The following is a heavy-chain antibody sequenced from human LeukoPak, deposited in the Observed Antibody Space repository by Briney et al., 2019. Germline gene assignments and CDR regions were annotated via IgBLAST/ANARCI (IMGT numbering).Heavy chain of an antibody. V-gene: IGHV3-33*01. CDR2: IWYDGSNK. Sequence: GRSLRLSCAASGFTFSSYGMHGVRQAPGKGLERVAVIWYDGSNKYYAGSVEGRFTISRDNSKNTLYLQMNSLRAEDTAVYYCARGYEYVWGSYRYTENPFDYWGQGTLVTVSS. D-gene: IGHD3-16*02. J-gene: IGHJ4*02. CDR1: GFTFSSYG. CDR3: ARGYEYVWGSYRYTENPFDY.